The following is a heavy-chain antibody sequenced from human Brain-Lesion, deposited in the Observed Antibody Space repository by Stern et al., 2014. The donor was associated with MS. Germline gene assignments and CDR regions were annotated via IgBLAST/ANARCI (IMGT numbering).Heavy chain of an antibody. J-gene: IGHJ4*02. CDR3: ARDYGDLEFDL. V-gene: IGHV4-61*02. CDR2: IYASGNT. D-gene: IGHD4-17*01. CDR1: GGPISSHSYY. Sequence: VQLVESGPGLVKPSQTLSLTCTVSGGPISSHSYYWSWIRQPAGKGLEWIGRIYASGNTNYNPSLKGRVSISVDTSKNQLSLRLSSVTASDTAVYYCARDYGDLEFDLWGQGTLVTVSS.